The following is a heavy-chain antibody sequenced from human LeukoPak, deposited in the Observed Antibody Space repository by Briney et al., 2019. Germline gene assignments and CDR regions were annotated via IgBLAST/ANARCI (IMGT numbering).Heavy chain of an antibody. Sequence: GESLKISCKGVGFSIASHWIGWVRQMSGKGLEWMGSIYPGDSDTSYSPSFQGQVTISADKSINTAYLQWNSLKASDTAMFYCARLSKNYYFDYWGQGTPVTVSS. CDR3: ARLSKNYYFDY. CDR2: IYPGDSDT. CDR1: GFSIASHW. V-gene: IGHV5-51*01. D-gene: IGHD5/OR15-5a*01. J-gene: IGHJ4*02.